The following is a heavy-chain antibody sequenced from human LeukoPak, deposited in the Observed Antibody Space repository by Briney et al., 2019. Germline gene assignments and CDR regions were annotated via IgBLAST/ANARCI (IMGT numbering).Heavy chain of an antibody. CDR1: GFTFSSYE. Sequence: PGGSLRLSCAASGFTFSSYEMNWVRQAPGKGLEWVSYISSSSSYTNYADSVKGRFTISRDNAKNSLYLQMNSLRAEDTAVYYCARVYYDSSGYYYTFDYWGQGTLVTVSS. V-gene: IGHV3-21*05. CDR3: ARVYYDSSGYYYTFDY. CDR2: ISSSSSYT. J-gene: IGHJ4*02. D-gene: IGHD3-22*01.